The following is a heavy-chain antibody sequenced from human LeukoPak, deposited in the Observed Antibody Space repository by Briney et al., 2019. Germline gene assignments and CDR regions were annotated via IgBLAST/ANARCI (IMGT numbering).Heavy chain of an antibody. CDR3: ARNADGDTTIDY. Sequence: SETLSLTCPVPGCSIGSSRCYWGWMRQPPGKGLDCIGSINYSASTYYNPSLKSRVTISVDTSKNQFSLKLSSVTAADTAVYYCARNADGDTTIDYWGQGTLVTVSS. D-gene: IGHD4-17*01. CDR2: INYSAST. CDR1: GCSIGSSRCY. J-gene: IGHJ4*02. V-gene: IGHV4-39*07.